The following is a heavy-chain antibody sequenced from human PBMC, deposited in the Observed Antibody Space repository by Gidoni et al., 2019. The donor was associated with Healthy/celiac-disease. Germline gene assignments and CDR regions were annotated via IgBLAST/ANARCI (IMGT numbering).Heavy chain of an antibody. V-gene: IGHV3-23*04. J-gene: IGHJ5*02. CDR3: AKVDYDFWSGYYT. CDR2: ISGSGCST. Sequence: EVQLVESGGGLVQPGGSLRLSCAASGFTFSSYAMSWVRQAPGKGLGLVSAISGSGCSTYYADSVKGRFTISRDNSKNTLYLQMNSLRAEDTAVYYCAKVDYDFWSGYYTWGQGTLVTVSS. D-gene: IGHD3-3*01. CDR1: GFTFSSYA.